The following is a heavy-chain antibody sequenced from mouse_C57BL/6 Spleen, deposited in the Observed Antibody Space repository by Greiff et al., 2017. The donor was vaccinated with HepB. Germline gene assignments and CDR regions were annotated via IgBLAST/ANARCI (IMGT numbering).Heavy chain of an antibody. Sequence: QVQLKQPGAELVKPGASVKMSCKASGYTFTSYWITWVKQRPGQGLEWIGDIYPGSGSTNYNEKFKSKATLTVDTSSSTAYMQLSSLTSEDSAVYYCAREWDYYGSSRYAMDYWGQGTSVTVSS. D-gene: IGHD1-1*01. CDR2: IYPGSGST. CDR1: GYTFTSYW. J-gene: IGHJ4*01. V-gene: IGHV1-55*01. CDR3: AREWDYYGSSRYAMDY.